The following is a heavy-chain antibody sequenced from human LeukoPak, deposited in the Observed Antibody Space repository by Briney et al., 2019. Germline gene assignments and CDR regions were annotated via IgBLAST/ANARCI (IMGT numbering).Heavy chain of an antibody. Sequence: SETLSLTCTVSGGFISSYYWSWIRQPAGTGLDWIGRFKTSGNTNYNPSLKSRVTMSVDTSKNQFSLKLSSVTAADTAGYYSARDGRGVQHPDSFDIWGQGTMVSVSS. J-gene: IGHJ3*02. CDR3: ARDGRGVQHPDSFDI. D-gene: IGHD3-10*01. CDR1: GGFISSYY. CDR2: FKTSGNT. V-gene: IGHV4-4*07.